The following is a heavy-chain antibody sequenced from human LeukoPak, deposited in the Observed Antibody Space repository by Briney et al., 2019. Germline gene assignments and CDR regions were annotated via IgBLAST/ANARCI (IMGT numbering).Heavy chain of an antibody. CDR1: GGSISSYY. V-gene: IGHV4-4*07. J-gene: IGHJ6*03. CDR3: AGGEVVPAWGRNYYYYYYMDV. Sequence: PSQTLSLTCTVSGGSISSYYWSWIRQPAGKGLEWIGRIYTSGSTNYNPSLKSRVTMSVDTSKNQFSLKLSSVTAADTAVYYCAGGEVVPAWGRNYYYYYYMDVWGKGTTVTVSS. CDR2: IYTSGST. D-gene: IGHD2-2*01.